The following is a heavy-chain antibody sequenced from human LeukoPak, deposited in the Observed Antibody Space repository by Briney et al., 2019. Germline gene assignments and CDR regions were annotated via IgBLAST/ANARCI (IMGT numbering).Heavy chain of an antibody. CDR3: AKEVAGHDSSWLHAFDI. CDR1: GFTCSSFA. J-gene: IGHJ3*02. CDR2: ISSRRGNAI. D-gene: IGHD6-13*01. Sequence: GGSLRLSCAASGFTCSSFAMNWVRQAPGKGLEWVAYISSRRGNAIYYGDSVRGRFTISRDDAKNSLDLQMDSLRVEDTAAYYCAKEVAGHDSSWLHAFDICGHGTMVTVS. V-gene: IGHV3-48*04.